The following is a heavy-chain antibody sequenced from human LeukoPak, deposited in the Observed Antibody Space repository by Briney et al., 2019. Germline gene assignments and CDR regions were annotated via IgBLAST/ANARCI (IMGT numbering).Heavy chain of an antibody. CDR1: GGTFSSYA. V-gene: IGHV1-69*05. CDR3: ARERPPGDSSSWFLEGYFDI. CDR2: IIPIFGTA. J-gene: IGHJ4*02. Sequence: GASVKVSCXASGGTFSSYAITWVRQAPGQGLEWMVRIIPIFGTANYAQKFQGRVTITTDESTSTAYMELSTLRSDDTAVYYCARERPPGDSSSWFLEGYFDIWGQGTLVTVSS. D-gene: IGHD6-13*01.